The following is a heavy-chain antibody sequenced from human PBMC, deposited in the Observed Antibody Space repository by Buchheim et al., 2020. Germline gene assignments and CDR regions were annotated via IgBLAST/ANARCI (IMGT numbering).Heavy chain of an antibody. V-gene: IGHV3-21*01. CDR3: ARGYSLPVALSRRYYYYYMDV. CDR2: ISSSSSYI. Sequence: EVQLVESGGGLVQPGGSLRLSCAASGFTFSSYSMNWVRQAPGKGLEWVSSISSSSSYIYYADSVKGRFTISRDNAKNSLYLQMNSLRAEDTAVYYCARGYSLPVALSRRYYYYYMDVWGKGTT. CDR1: GFTFSSYS. J-gene: IGHJ6*03. D-gene: IGHD1-14*01.